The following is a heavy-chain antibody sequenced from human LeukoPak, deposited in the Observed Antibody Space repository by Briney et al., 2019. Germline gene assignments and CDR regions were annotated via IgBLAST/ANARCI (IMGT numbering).Heavy chain of an antibody. CDR2: IYYSGST. Sequence: SETLSLTCTVSGVSISSYYWSWLRQPPGKGLEWIGYIYYSGSTNYNPSLNSRVTISVDTSKNQFSLKLSSVTAADTAVYYCARYYCSGGSCYFDDWGQGTLVSVSS. D-gene: IGHD2-15*01. V-gene: IGHV4-59*01. CDR1: GVSISSYY. CDR3: ARYYCSGGSCYFDD. J-gene: IGHJ4*02.